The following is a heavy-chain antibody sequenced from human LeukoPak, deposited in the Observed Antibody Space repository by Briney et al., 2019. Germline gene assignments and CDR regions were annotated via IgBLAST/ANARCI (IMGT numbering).Heavy chain of an antibody. D-gene: IGHD3-16*02. J-gene: IGHJ4*02. Sequence: ASVKVSCKASGYTFTSYAMHWVRQAPGQRLEWMGWINAGNGNTKYSQKFQGRVTITRDTSASTAYMELSSLRSEDTAVYYCTRGGILRLGELSLPSLLSYWGQGTLVTVSS. V-gene: IGHV1-3*01. CDR2: INAGNGNT. CDR1: GYTFTSYA. CDR3: TRGGILRLGELSLPSLLSY.